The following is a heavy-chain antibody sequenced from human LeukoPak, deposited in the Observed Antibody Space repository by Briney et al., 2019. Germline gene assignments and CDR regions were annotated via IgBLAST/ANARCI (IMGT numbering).Heavy chain of an antibody. CDR2: IKQDGSEK. CDR3: ARDPHY. J-gene: IGHJ4*02. CDR1: GFTFIIYW. Sequence: GGSLRLSCAASGFTFIIYWMSWVRQAPGKGLEWVANIKQDGSEKYYVDSVKGRFTISRDNAKNSLYLQMNSLRAEDTAVYYCARDPHYWGQGTLVTVSS. V-gene: IGHV3-7*01.